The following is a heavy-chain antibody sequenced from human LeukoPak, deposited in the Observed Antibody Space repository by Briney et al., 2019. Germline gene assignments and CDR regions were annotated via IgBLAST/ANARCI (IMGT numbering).Heavy chain of an antibody. Sequence: PGGSLRLSCAASGFTFSNYAMTWVRQAPGKGLEWVSAISASGGSTIYADSVKGRFTISRDNSKKTVYLQMNSLRVEDTALYYCAKDQTSGWYSSSDDWGQGALVTVSS. CDR1: GFTFSNYA. D-gene: IGHD6-19*01. CDR3: AKDQTSGWYSSSDD. J-gene: IGHJ4*02. CDR2: ISASGGST. V-gene: IGHV3-23*01.